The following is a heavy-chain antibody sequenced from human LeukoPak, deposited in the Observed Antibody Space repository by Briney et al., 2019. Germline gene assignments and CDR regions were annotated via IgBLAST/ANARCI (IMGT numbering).Heavy chain of an antibody. Sequence: GGPLRLSCAASGFSFSSSGMHWVRQAAGKGPEWVAFTRFDDSYKAYGDSVKGRFTISRDNSKHTLYLQMDSLRSDDTAVYFCAKSSAGITWFDPWGQGTLVTVSS. J-gene: IGHJ5*02. CDR3: AKSSAGITWFDP. CDR1: GFSFSSSG. D-gene: IGHD1-7*01. V-gene: IGHV3-30*02. CDR2: TRFDDSYK.